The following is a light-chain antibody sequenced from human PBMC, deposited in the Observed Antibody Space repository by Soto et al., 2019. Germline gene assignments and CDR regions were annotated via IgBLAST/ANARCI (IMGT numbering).Light chain of an antibody. Sequence: EIVMAQSPATLSVSLGERATLSCRASQTVGTNLAWFQHRPGQAPRLLIYGASTRATGIPARFSGSGSGTEFTLTISSLQSEDFAVYYCQQYDNWPPWTFGQGTKGEIK. V-gene: IGKV3-15*01. CDR1: QTVGTN. CDR2: GAS. J-gene: IGKJ1*01. CDR3: QQYDNWPPWT.